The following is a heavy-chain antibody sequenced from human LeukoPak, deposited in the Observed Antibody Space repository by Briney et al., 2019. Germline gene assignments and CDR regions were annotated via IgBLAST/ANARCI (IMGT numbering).Heavy chain of an antibody. CDR2: INQEGSEM. J-gene: IGHJ4*02. Sequence: PGGSLRLSCAASGFTFSSYWVSWVREAPGKGLEWVASINQEGSEMYYVDSVKGRFTISRDNAKNSAFLQMNSLRGEDTAVYYCGRSSDYYLGKYWGQGTLVTVSS. CDR1: GFTFSSYW. D-gene: IGHD3-22*01. V-gene: IGHV3-7*01. CDR3: GRSSDYYLGKY.